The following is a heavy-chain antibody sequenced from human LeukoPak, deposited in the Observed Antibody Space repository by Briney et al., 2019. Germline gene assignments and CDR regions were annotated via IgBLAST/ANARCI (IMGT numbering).Heavy chain of an antibody. V-gene: IGHV1-69*04. CDR2: IIPILGIA. CDR1: GGTFSSYA. D-gene: IGHD2-2*02. Sequence: SVKVSCKASGGTFSSYAISWVRQAPGHGLGWMGRIIPILGIANYAQKFQGRVTITADKSTSTAYMELSSLRSEDTAVYYCARRREDFGYCSSTSCYTLDVWGQGTTVTVSS. CDR3: ARRREDFGYCSSTSCYTLDV. J-gene: IGHJ6*02.